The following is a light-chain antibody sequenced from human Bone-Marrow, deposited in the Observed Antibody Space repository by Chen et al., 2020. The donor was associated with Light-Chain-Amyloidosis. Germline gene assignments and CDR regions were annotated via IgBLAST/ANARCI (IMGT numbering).Light chain of an antibody. J-gene: IGKJ4*01. CDR1: QSISTY. CDR2: AAT. V-gene: IGKV1-39*01. CDR3: QQSYITPQVT. Sequence: DIQLTQPPSSLSVSIGNRVTLTCRASQSISTYLNWYQQKPGKTPKLLIYAATSLPSGVPSRFSGSGSGTEFTLTISRLQPEDFATYYCQQSYITPQVTFGGGTKVEIK.